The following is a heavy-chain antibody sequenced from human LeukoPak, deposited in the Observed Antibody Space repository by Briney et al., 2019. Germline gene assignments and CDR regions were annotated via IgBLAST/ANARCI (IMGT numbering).Heavy chain of an antibody. V-gene: IGHV3-9*01. CDR2: ISWNSGSI. Sequence: PGGSLRLSCAASGFTFDDYAMHWVRQAPGKGLEWVSGISWNSGSIGYADSVKGRFTISRDNSKNTLYLQMNSLRAEDTAVYYCAKEGMKYSSGWTYFDYWGQGTLVTVSS. J-gene: IGHJ4*02. D-gene: IGHD6-19*01. CDR1: GFTFDDYA. CDR3: AKEGMKYSSGWTYFDY.